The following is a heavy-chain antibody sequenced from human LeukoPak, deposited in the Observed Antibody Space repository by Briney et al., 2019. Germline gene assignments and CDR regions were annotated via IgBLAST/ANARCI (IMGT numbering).Heavy chain of an antibody. V-gene: IGHV1-18*04. D-gene: IGHD4-17*01. CDR2: ISAYNGNT. CDR3: ASGTVTRSRDYYCYYYGMDV. J-gene: IGHJ6*02. CDR1: GYTFGTYG. Sequence: GASVKVSCKASGYTFGTYGITWVRQAPGQGLEWMGWISAYNGNTNYAQKLQGRVTMTTDTSTSTAYMELSSLRSEDTAVYYCASGTVTRSRDYYCYYYGMDVWGQGTTVTVSS.